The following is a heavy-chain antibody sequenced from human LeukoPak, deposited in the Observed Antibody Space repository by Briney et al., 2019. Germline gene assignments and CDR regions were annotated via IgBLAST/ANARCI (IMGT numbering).Heavy chain of an antibody. D-gene: IGHD3-16*01. CDR2: ISWNSGSI. Sequence: SLRLSCAASGFTFDDYAMHWVRQAPGKGLEWVSGISWNSGSIGYADSVKGRFTISRDNAKNSLYLQMNSLRAEDTALYYCAKGRLGYGMDVWGQGTTVTVSS. V-gene: IGHV3-9*01. CDR3: AKGRLGYGMDV. J-gene: IGHJ6*02. CDR1: GFTFDDYA.